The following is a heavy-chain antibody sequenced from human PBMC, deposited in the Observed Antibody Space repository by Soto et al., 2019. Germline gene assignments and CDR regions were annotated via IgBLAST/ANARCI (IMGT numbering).Heavy chain of an antibody. CDR2: IYYSGST. Sequence: SETLSLTCTVSGGSISSGFYYWSWIRKHPGKGLEWIGYIYYSGSTYYNPSLKSRVTISVDTSKNQFSLKLSSVTAADTAVYYCARANYYYYYYMDVWGKGTTVTVSS. CDR3: ARANYYYYYYMDV. J-gene: IGHJ6*03. CDR1: GGSISSGFYY. V-gene: IGHV4-31*03.